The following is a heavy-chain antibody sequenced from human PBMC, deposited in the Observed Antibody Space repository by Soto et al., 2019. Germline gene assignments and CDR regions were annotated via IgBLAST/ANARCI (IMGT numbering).Heavy chain of an antibody. J-gene: IGHJ4*02. D-gene: IGHD4-17*01. V-gene: IGHV2-5*02. Sequence: QITLKESGPSPVKPTQTLTVTCTFSGFSLSNSGVGVAWIRQPPGKALEWLALIYGDNDKRYSPSLKTRLTTPXXXSXDQLVLTMPNMDPVDTATYYCAHCTLHDYGDYDPGTSHVFDSWGQGTLVTVSS. CDR3: AHCTLHDYGDYDPGTSHVFDS. CDR2: IYGDNDK. CDR1: GFSLSNSGVG.